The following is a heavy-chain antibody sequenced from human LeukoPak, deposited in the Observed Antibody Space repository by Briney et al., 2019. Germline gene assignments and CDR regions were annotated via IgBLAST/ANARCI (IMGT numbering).Heavy chain of an antibody. Sequence: SETLSLTCAVYGGSLSGYYWSWIRQPPGKGLEWIGEINHSGSTNYNPSLKSRVTISVDTSKNQFSLKLSSVTAADTAVYYCARGAITRAYCSSTSCYRYYYGMDVWGQGTTVTVSS. D-gene: IGHD2-2*01. V-gene: IGHV4-34*01. CDR3: ARGAITRAYCSSTSCYRYYYGMDV. CDR2: INHSGST. CDR1: GGSLSGYY. J-gene: IGHJ6*02.